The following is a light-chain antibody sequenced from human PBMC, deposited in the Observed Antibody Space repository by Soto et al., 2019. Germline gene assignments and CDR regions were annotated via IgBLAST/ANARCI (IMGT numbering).Light chain of an antibody. CDR3: SSYTSTSSYV. V-gene: IGLV2-14*01. CDR2: EVS. J-gene: IGLJ1*01. Sequence: QSALTQPASVSWSPGQSITISCTVTSSDIGNYNYVPWYQQHPGKAPKLMISEVSNRPSGVSNRFSGSKSGNTASLTISGLQPEDEADYYCSSYTSTSSYVFGGGTKVTVL. CDR1: SSDIGNYNY.